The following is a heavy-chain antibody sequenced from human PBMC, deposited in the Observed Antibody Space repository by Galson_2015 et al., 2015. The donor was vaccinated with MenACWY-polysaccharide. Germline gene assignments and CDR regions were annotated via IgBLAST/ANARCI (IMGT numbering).Heavy chain of an antibody. Sequence: SVKVSCKASGYTFTSYDINWVRQATGQGLEWMGWMNPNSGNTGYAQKFQGRVTMTRNTSISTAYMELSSLRSEDTAVYYCARGGAARLDFGYWGQGTLVTVSS. J-gene: IGHJ4*02. CDR1: GYTFTSYD. CDR2: MNPNSGNT. D-gene: IGHD6-6*01. CDR3: ARGGAARLDFGY. V-gene: IGHV1-8*01.